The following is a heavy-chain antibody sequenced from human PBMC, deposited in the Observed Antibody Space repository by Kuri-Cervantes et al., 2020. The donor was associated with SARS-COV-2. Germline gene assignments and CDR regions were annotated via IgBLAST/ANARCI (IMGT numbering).Heavy chain of an antibody. J-gene: IGHJ4*02. Sequence: GGSLRPSCAASGFTVSSNYMSWVRQAPGKGLEWVSVIYSGGSTYYADSVKGRLTISRDNSKNTLYLQMNSLRAEDTAVYYCAGSTSCPEPDYWGQGTLVTVSS. D-gene: IGHD2-2*01. CDR1: GFTVSSNY. CDR2: IYSGGST. V-gene: IGHV3-53*01. CDR3: AGSTSCPEPDY.